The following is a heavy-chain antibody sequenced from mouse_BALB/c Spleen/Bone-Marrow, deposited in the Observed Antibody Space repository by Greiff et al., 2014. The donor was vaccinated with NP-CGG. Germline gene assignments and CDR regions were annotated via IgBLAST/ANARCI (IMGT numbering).Heavy chain of an antibody. CDR1: GFNIKDTY. J-gene: IGHJ3*01. Sequence: EVQLQQSGAELVKPGASVKLSCTASGFNIKDTYMHWVKRRPEQGLEWIGRIDPANGNTKYDPKFQGKATITADTSSNTAYLQLSSLTSEDTAVYYCAIYYNGSSGFAYWGQGTLVTVSA. CDR3: AIYYNGSSGFAY. V-gene: IGHV14-3*02. D-gene: IGHD1-1*01. CDR2: IDPANGNT.